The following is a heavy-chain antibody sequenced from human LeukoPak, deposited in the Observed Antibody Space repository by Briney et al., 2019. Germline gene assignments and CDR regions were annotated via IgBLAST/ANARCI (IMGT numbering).Heavy chain of an antibody. CDR2: ISGYNDNT. Sequence: GASVKVSCKASGYTFTSYGISWVRQAPGQGLEWMGWISGYNDNTNYAQNLQGRVTMTTDTSTSTAYMELRSLRSDDTAVYYCARGRYPHTRSWYGDAFDIWGQGTMVTVSS. J-gene: IGHJ3*02. CDR1: GYTFTSYG. CDR3: ARGRYPHTRSWYGDAFDI. D-gene: IGHD6-13*01. V-gene: IGHV1-18*01.